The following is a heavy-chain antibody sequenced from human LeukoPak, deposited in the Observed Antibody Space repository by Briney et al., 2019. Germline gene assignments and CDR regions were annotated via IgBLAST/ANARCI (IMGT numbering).Heavy chain of an antibody. CDR2: ISSSSSTI. Sequence: HPGGSLRLSRAASGFTFSSYSMNWVRQAPGKGLEWVSYISSSSSTIYYADSVKGRFTISRDNAKNSLYLQMNSLRAEDTAVYYCARVMLYSSSWYSSLGLNDAFDIWGQGTMVTVSS. J-gene: IGHJ3*02. CDR1: GFTFSSYS. D-gene: IGHD6-13*01. CDR3: ARVMLYSSSWYSSLGLNDAFDI. V-gene: IGHV3-48*01.